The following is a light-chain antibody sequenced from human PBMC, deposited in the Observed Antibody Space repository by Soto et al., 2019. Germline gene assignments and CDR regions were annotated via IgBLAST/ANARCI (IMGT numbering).Light chain of an antibody. V-gene: IGLV1-44*01. CDR3: AGWDDSLNGL. CDR1: SSNIGSNT. J-gene: IGLJ2*01. Sequence: QSVLTQPPSASGTPGQRVTISCSGSSSNIGSNTVNWYQQLPGTAPKLLIYSNNQRPSGVPDLFSGSKSGTSASLAISGLQSEDEADYYCAGWDDSLNGLFGGGTKLTVL. CDR2: SNN.